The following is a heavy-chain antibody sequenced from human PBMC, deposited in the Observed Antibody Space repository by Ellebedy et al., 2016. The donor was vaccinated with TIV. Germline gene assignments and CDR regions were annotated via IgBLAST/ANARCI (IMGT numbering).Heavy chain of an antibody. J-gene: IGHJ4*02. CDR3: TRDYYGSGPDLDY. CDR2: IKQDGGEK. V-gene: IGHV3-7*04. D-gene: IGHD3-10*01. Sequence: GESLKISCAASGFTFSNNWMGWVRQAPGKGLEWVANIKQDGGEKYYVDSVKGRFIIPRDNAKNSLYLQMNSLRVEDTAVYYCTRDYYGSGPDLDYWGQGTLVTVSS. CDR1: GFTFSNNW.